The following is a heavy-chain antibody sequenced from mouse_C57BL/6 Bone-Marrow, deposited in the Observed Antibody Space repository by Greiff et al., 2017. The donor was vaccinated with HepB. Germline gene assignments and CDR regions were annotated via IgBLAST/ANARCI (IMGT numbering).Heavy chain of an antibody. J-gene: IGHJ1*03. CDR1: GFNIKNTY. CDR2: IDPANGNT. Sequence: VQLQQSVAELVRPGASVKLSCTASGFNIKNTYMHWVKQRPEQGLEWIGRIDPANGNTKSAPTFQGQATITAAPSARTAYLQLSSLTSEDTAISYCAAVDHDGTGWYFDVWGTGTTVTVSS. V-gene: IGHV14-3*01. CDR3: AAVDHDGTGWYFDV. D-gene: IGHD2-1*01.